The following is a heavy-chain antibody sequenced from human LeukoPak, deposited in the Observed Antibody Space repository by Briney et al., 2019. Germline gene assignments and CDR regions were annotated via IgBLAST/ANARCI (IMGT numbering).Heavy chain of an antibody. CDR1: GYTFTSYD. D-gene: IGHD4-17*01. CDR2: MNPNSGNT. J-gene: IGHJ5*02. V-gene: IGHV1-8*03. CDR3: AIQPNYGDYTFDP. Sequence: ASMKVSCKASGYTFTSYDINWVRQATGQGLEWMGWMNPNSGNTGYAQKFQGRVTITRNTSISTACMELSSLRSEDTAVYYCAIQPNYGDYTFDPWGQGTLVTVSS.